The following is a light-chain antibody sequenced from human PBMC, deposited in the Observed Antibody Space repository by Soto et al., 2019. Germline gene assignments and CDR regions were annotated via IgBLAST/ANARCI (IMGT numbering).Light chain of an antibody. J-gene: IGKJ3*01. Sequence: DIQMTQSPSSVSASVGDRVTITCQASQDISNYLNWYQQKPGKAPKLLIYDASNLETGVPSRFSGSGSGTDFTFTISSLQPEDIATYYCQQYDNLPPLFGPGTKVDIK. CDR1: QDISNY. V-gene: IGKV1-33*01. CDR3: QQYDNLPPL. CDR2: DAS.